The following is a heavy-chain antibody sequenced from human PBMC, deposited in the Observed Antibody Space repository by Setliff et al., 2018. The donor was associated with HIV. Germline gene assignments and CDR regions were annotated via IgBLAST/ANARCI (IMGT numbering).Heavy chain of an antibody. D-gene: IGHD3-3*01. J-gene: IGHJ4*02. CDR2: IYYSGST. Sequence: PSETLSLTCTVSGDSISSGGYYWSWIRQHPGKGLEWIGYIYYSGSTSYNPSLKSRVTISVDTSKNQFALNLTSVTAADTAVYYCARERRGYSNYFDYWGQGTLVTV. CDR3: ARERRGYSNYFDY. CDR1: GDSISSGGYY. V-gene: IGHV4-31*03.